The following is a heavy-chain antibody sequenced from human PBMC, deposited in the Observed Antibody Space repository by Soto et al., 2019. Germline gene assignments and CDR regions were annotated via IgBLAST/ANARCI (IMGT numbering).Heavy chain of an antibody. CDR1: RYTFTSYD. Sequence: QVLLVQSGAEVKRPGASVRVSCKASRYTFTSYDIFWVRQSPGQGLEWMGWIKTDSGDTHYAQNCQGRVTMTRDTSISTAYMELNNLLSDDTAVYYCARRSSTYLNEIIYDPWGQGTLVTVSS. D-gene: IGHD2-2*01. CDR3: ARRSSTYLNEIIYDP. V-gene: IGHV1-2*02. CDR2: IKTDSGDT. J-gene: IGHJ5*02.